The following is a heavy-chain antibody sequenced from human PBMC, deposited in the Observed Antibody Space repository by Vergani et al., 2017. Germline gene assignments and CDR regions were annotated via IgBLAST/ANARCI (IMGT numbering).Heavy chain of an antibody. D-gene: IGHD4-17*01. J-gene: IGHJ4*02. CDR1: GFTFSSYS. Sequence: EVQLVESGGGLVKPGGSLRLSCAASGFTFSSYSMNWVRQAPGKGLEWVSSIGSSSGYIYYADSLQGRFTISRDNAKNSLYLQMNSLGAEDTAVYYCARDLYGYYAFDYWGQGTLVTVSS. CDR2: IGSSSGYI. CDR3: ARDLYGYYAFDY. V-gene: IGHV3-21*01.